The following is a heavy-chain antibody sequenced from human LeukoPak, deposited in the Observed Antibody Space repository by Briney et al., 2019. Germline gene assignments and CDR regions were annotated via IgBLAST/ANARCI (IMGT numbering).Heavy chain of an antibody. J-gene: IGHJ3*02. D-gene: IGHD1-26*01. V-gene: IGHV1-24*01. CDR2: FDPEDGET. CDR3: ARDLVVGGSYFLAFDI. Sequence: ASVKVSYKVSGYTLTELSMHWVRQAPGKGLEWMGGFDPEDGETIYAQKFQGRVTMTEDTSTDTAYMELSSLRSEDTAVYYCARDLVVGGSYFLAFDIWGQGTMVTVSS. CDR1: GYTLTELS.